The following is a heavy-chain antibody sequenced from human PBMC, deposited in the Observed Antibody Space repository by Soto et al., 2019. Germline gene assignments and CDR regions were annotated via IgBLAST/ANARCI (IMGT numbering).Heavy chain of an antibody. CDR2: IYYSGTT. J-gene: IGHJ5*02. CDR3: ARDRMGSSPPRA. Sequence: SETLSLTCTVSGGSVSSGYYWNWIRQPPGKGLEWIGYIYYSGTTNYNPSLKSRVTISVDTSKNQFSLRLSSVTAADTAIYYCARDRMGSSPPRAWGQGNLVTVSS. V-gene: IGHV4-61*01. CDR1: GGSVSSGYY. D-gene: IGHD6-6*01.